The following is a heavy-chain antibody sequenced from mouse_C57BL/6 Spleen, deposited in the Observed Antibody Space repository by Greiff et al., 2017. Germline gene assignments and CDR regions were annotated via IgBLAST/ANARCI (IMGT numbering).Heavy chain of an antibody. Sequence: EVQVVESEGGLVQPGSSMKLSCTASGFTFSDYYMAWVRQVPEKGLEWVANINYDGSSTYYLDSLKSRFIISRDNAKNILYLQMSSLKSEDTATYYCGIYYDYEGFAYWGQGTLVTVSA. CDR3: GIYYDYEGFAY. J-gene: IGHJ3*01. CDR1: GFTFSDYY. CDR2: INYDGSST. D-gene: IGHD2-4*01. V-gene: IGHV5-16*01.